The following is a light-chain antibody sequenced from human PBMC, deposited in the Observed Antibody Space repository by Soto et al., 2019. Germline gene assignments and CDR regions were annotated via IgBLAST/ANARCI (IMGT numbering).Light chain of an antibody. Sequence: QSPTTRTSYPGERDTLSCRAKQSVSSYLAWYQQKPGQAPRLLIYDASNRATGIPARFSGSGSGTDFTLTISSLEPEDFAVYYCQQRSNWPPRTFGQG. J-gene: IGKJ1*01. CDR1: QSVSSY. V-gene: IGKV3-11*01. CDR3: QQRSNWPPRT. CDR2: DAS.